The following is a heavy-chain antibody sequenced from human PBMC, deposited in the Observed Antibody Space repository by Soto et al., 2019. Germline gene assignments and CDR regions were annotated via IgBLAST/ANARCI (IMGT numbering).Heavy chain of an antibody. D-gene: IGHD4-17*01. V-gene: IGHV3-23*01. CDR1: GFTFGNYG. Sequence: PGGSLRISSEASGFTFGNYGMTWFRKGPGKGLEWVSLIGADGHTTYIAESVKGRFTISRANSKNTLFLQMDNLRAEDTALYYCGKGYGWDYLDYWGKGALVTVSS. J-gene: IGHJ4*02. CDR3: GKGYGWDYLDY. CDR2: IGADGHTT.